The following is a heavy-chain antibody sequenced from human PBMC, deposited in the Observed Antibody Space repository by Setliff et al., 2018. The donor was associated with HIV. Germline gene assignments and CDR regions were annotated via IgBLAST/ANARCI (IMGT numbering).Heavy chain of an antibody. V-gene: IGHV1-2*02. Sequence: ASVKVSCKASGYTFTNNDINWVRQAPGQGLEWMGWINYNSGGTNYAQTFQGRVTMTRDTSISTGYMELSRLASDDTAVYYCARSPYSGGWGPSSVAYMDVWGKGTTVTVSS. CDR3: ARSPYSGGWGPSSVAYMDV. J-gene: IGHJ6*03. CDR1: GYTFTNND. CDR2: INYNSGGT. D-gene: IGHD6-19*01.